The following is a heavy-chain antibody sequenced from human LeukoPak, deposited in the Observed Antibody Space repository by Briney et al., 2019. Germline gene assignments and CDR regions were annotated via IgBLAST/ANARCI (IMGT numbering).Heavy chain of an antibody. CDR3: ARCRDGYNGVFDY. V-gene: IGHV4-59*01. CDR2: KYYSGCT. D-gene: IGHD5-24*01. Sequence: AVTLSLTCTVSGGSISSYYWSWLRQPPGKGLEWIGYKYYSGCTNYNPSLKSRVTISVDTSKNQCSLKLSSVTAADTAVYYCARCRDGYNGVFDYWGQGTLVT. J-gene: IGHJ4*02. CDR1: GGSISSYY.